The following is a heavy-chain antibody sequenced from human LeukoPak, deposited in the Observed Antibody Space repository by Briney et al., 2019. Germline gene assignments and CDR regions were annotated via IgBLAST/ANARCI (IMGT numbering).Heavy chain of an antibody. V-gene: IGHV4-59*01. CDR1: GVSISSYY. D-gene: IGHD3-10*01. CDR2: IYYSGST. CDR3: ARMYYYGSGSYIPFDY. Sequence: SETLSLTCTVSGVSISSYYWSWIRQPPGKGLEWIGYIYYSGSTNYNPSLKSRVSISIYTSKNQFSLKLSSVTAADTAVYYCARMYYYGSGSYIPFDYWGQGTLVTVSS. J-gene: IGHJ4*02.